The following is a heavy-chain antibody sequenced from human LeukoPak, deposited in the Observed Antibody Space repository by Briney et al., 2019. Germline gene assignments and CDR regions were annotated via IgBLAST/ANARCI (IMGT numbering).Heavy chain of an antibody. V-gene: IGHV3-23*01. CDR1: AFTFSDYA. D-gene: IGHD4/OR15-4a*01. J-gene: IGHJ4*02. Sequence: QSGGSLRLSCAASAFTFSDYAMNWVRQAPGKGLEWVSSISGSGGNTYYADSVKGRFTISRDNSKNILYLQMNSLRVDDTAVYYCAKGALETFSGAICYQFDSWGQGTLVTVSA. CDR2: ISGSGGNT. CDR3: AKGALETFSGAICYQFDS.